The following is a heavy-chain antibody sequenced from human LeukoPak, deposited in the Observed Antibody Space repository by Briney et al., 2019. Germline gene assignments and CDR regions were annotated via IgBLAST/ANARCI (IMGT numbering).Heavy chain of an antibody. CDR2: ISGSGGST. V-gene: IGHV3-23*01. D-gene: IGHD4-23*01. CDR1: GFTFSSYA. CDR3: AKATVVTPAYY. J-gene: IGHJ4*02. Sequence: GGSLRLSCAASGFTFSSYALSWVRQAPGKGLEWVSAISGSGGSTYYADSVKGRFTISRDNSKNTLYLQMNSLRAEDTAVYYCAKATVVTPAYYWGQGTLVTVSS.